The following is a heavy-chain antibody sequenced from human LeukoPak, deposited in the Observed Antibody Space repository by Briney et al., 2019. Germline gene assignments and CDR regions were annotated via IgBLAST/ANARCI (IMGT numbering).Heavy chain of an antibody. V-gene: IGHV3-53*01. D-gene: IGHD6-19*01. J-gene: IGHJ4*02. CDR2: ISNDGDT. CDR1: GFTVSSNH. CDR3: AGDKTTGGWYEFDY. Sequence: GGSLRLSCAASGFTVSSNHMSWVRQGPGKGLECVSVISNDGDTYYADSVKGRFTISRDTSKNTVSPQMNSLRAEDTAVYYCAGDKTTGGWYEFDYWGQGTLVTVSS.